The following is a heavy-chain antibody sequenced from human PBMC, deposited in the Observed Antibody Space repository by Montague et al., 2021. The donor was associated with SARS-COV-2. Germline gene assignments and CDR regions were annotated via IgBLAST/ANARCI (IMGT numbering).Heavy chain of an antibody. V-gene: IGHV4-39*01. CDR2: IYYSGSA. Sequence: SETLSLTCSVSGDSINNSRYYWGWIRQPPGKGLEWIGTIYYSGSAYYNPCVKSRVTISVDTSKDQFSLKLNSVTATDTAVYYCARLESTRGDIIRGAFHIWGQGTKVTVSS. J-gene: IGHJ3*02. CDR1: GDSINNSRYY. D-gene: IGHD3-10*01. CDR3: ARLESTRGDIIRGAFHI.